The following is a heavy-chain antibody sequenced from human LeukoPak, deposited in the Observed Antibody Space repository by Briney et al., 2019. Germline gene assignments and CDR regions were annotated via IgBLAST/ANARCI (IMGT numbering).Heavy chain of an antibody. Sequence: TGGSLRLSCAASGFTFDDYAMHWVRQAPGKGLEWVSGISWNSGSIGYADTVKGRFTISRDNAKNSLYLQMNSLRAEDTALYYCAKDYTDSGSYYDYWGQGTLVTVSS. D-gene: IGHD1-26*01. J-gene: IGHJ4*02. CDR1: GFTFDDYA. CDR2: ISWNSGSI. CDR3: AKDYTDSGSYYDY. V-gene: IGHV3-9*01.